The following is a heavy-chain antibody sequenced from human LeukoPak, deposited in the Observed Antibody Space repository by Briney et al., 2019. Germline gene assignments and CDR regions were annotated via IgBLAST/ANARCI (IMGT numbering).Heavy chain of an antibody. CDR1: DESFSGYY. J-gene: IGHJ4*02. CDR3: ARRSNADSESPY. V-gene: IGHV4-34*01. D-gene: IGHD3-10*01. Sequence: SETLSLTCAVYDESFSGYYWNCIRQPPGKGLEWTGESNHSGSINYNPSLKTRVSISVDTSKNQFSLKLRSVTAADTAVYYCARRSNADSESPYWGQGTLVTVSS. CDR2: SNHSGSI.